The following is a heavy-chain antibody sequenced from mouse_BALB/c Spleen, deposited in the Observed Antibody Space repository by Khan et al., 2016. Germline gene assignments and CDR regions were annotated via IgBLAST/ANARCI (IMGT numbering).Heavy chain of an antibody. CDR2: FAPGSNNS. J-gene: IGHJ1*01. CDR1: GYTFTSYW. V-gene: IGHV1S41*01. D-gene: IGHD1-1*02. Sequence: DLVKPGASVKLSCKASGYTFTSYWINWIKQRPGQGLEWIGRFAPGSNNSYYNEMFKVKAKMTVDTSSRTAYIQLSSLSSEDSAVYLCARGGTFSLYWYFDVWGAGTTVTVSS. CDR3: ARGGTFSLYWYFDV.